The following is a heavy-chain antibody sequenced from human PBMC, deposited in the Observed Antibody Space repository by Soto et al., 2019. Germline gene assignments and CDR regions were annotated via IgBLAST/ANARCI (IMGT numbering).Heavy chain of an antibody. CDR1: GGSISSGGYY. Sequence: SETLSLTCNVSGGSISSGGYYWSWIRQHPGKGLEWIGYIYYSGSTYYNPSLKSRVTISVDTSKNQFSLKLSSVTAADTAVYYCARGHCSSTSCPFDYWGQGTLVTVSS. CDR2: IYYSGST. D-gene: IGHD2-2*01. V-gene: IGHV4-31*03. CDR3: ARGHCSSTSCPFDY. J-gene: IGHJ4*02.